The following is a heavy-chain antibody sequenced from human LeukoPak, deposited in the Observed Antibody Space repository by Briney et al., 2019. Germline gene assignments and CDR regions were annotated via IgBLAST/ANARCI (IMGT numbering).Heavy chain of an antibody. V-gene: IGHV4-39*01. CDR3: ARHRVVFDYVDY. D-gene: IGHD3-10*01. CDR1: GDSISSSSYY. J-gene: IGHJ4*02. Sequence: SDTLSLTYTVSGDSISSSSYYWAWIRQPPGKGLEWIGSVYYSGSTYSNPSLQNRVTMSADTSKNQFSLRLTSVTASDTAVYYCARHRVVFDYVDYWGQGALVTVSS. CDR2: VYYSGST.